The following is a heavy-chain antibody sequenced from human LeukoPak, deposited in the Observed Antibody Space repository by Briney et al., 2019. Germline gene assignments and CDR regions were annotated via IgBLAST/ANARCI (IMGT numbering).Heavy chain of an antibody. CDR2: IYPGDSDT. CDR1: GYSFTSYW. J-gene: IGHJ4*02. Sequence: PGESLKISYKGSGYSFTSYWIGWVRQMPGKGLGWMGIIYPGDSDTRDSPSFQGQVTISADKSISTAYLQWSSLKASDTAMYYCARHERDILTGYYALSGFDYWGQGTLVTVSS. V-gene: IGHV5-51*01. D-gene: IGHD3-9*01. CDR3: ARHERDILTGYYALSGFDY.